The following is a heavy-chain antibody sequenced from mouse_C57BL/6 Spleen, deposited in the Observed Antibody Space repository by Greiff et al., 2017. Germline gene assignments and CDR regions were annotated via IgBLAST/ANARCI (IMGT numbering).Heavy chain of an antibody. J-gene: IGHJ1*03. CDR1: GYAFSSYW. D-gene: IGHD1-1*01. V-gene: IGHV1-80*01. CDR2: IYPGDGDT. CDR3: ARWGYGKGDWYFDV. Sequence: QVHVKQSGAELVKPGASVKISCKASGYAFSSYWMNWVKQRPGKGLEWIGQIYPGDGDTNYNGKFKGKATLTADKSSSTAYMQLSSLTSEDSAVYFCARWGYGKGDWYFDVWGTGTTVTVSS.